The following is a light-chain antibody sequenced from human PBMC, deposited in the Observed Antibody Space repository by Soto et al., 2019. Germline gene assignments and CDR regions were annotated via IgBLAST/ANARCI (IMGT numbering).Light chain of an antibody. CDR2: GVS. CDR1: DSVNSNF. V-gene: IGKV3-20*01. Sequence: EIVLTQSPGTLSLSPGERATLSCRASDSVNSNFLAWYQQKPGQAPRLLIYGVSTRATGITDRFSGSGSETDFTLTIDRLEPEDFALCYCQQYNLLPYTFGQGTKLEIK. J-gene: IGKJ2*01. CDR3: QQYNLLPYT.